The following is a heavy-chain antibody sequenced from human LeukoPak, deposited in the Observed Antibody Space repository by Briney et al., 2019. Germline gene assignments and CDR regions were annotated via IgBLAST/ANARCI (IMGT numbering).Heavy chain of an antibody. V-gene: IGHV1-69*04. J-gene: IGHJ6*02. CDR2: IIPILGIA. D-gene: IGHD2-21*02. CDR1: GGTFSSYA. CDR3: ARAPIVVVTATREYYYGMDV. Sequence: ASVKVSCKASGGTFSSYAISWVRQAPGQGLEWMGRIIPILGIANYAQKFQGRVTITADKSTSTAYMELSSLRSEDTAVYYCARAPIVVVTATREYYYGMDVWGQGTTVTVSS.